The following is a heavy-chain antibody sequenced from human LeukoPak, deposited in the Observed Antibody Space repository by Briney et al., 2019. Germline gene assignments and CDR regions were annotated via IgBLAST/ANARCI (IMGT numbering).Heavy chain of an antibody. CDR2: IYTSGST. D-gene: IGHD3-3*01. Sequence: SETLSLTCTVSGGSISSYYWSWIRQPPGKGLEWIGYIYTSGSTNYNPSLNSRVTISVDTSKNQFSLKLSSVTAADTAVYYCARHQGDFWSGYYFDYWGQGTLVTVSS. CDR1: GGSISSYY. CDR3: ARHQGDFWSGYYFDY. J-gene: IGHJ4*02. V-gene: IGHV4-4*09.